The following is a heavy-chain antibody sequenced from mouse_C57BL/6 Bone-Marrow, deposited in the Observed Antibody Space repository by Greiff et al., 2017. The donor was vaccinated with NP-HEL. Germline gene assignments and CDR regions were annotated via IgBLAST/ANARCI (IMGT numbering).Heavy chain of an antibody. Sequence: EVHLVESGGGLVKPGGSLKLSCAASGFTFSSYTMSWVRQTPEKRLEWVATISGGGGNTYYPDSVKGRFTISRDNAKNTLYLQMSSLRSEDTALYYCASDYYGSPFDYWGQGTTLTVSS. V-gene: IGHV5-9*01. D-gene: IGHD1-1*01. CDR3: ASDYYGSPFDY. CDR1: GFTFSSYT. CDR2: ISGGGGNT. J-gene: IGHJ2*01.